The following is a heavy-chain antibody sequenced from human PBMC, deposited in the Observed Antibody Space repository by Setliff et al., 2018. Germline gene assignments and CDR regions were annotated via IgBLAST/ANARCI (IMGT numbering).Heavy chain of an antibody. V-gene: IGHV5-51*03. J-gene: IGHJ4*02. CDR2: IYTGDSDT. D-gene: IGHD1-26*01. CDR1: GNCFTSYW. Sequence: GEGKKKGGKGGGNCFTSYWIGWVRQMPGKGLEWMGIIYTGDSDTRYSTSFQGEVTISADKSISTAYLQWSSLKASDTAMYYWARSLVGATYSVYFDYWGQGALVTVSS. CDR3: ARSLVGATYSVYFDY.